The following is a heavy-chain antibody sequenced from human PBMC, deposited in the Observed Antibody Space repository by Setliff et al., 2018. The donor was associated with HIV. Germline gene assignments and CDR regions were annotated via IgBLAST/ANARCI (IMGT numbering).Heavy chain of an antibody. CDR2: VNPKSSGT. D-gene: IGHD1-20*01. Sequence: ASVKVSCKASGYSFTSYYMHWVRQAPGQGPEWMGRVNPKSSGTKYAQKIQGRVTMTRDTSIGTAYLELNGLTSDDTAMYYCARALFDNSPLDAWGQGTMVTVSS. CDR1: GYSFTSYY. CDR3: ARALFDNSPLDA. V-gene: IGHV1-2*06. J-gene: IGHJ3*01.